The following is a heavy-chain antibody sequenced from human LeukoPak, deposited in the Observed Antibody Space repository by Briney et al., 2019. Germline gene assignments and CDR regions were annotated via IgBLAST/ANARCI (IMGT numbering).Heavy chain of an antibody. CDR2: ISATGDST. J-gene: IGHJ4*02. CDR3: VKGGWGTVLDY. CDR1: GFTFSIYA. D-gene: IGHD3-10*01. V-gene: IGHV3-23*01. Sequence: GGSLRLSCAASGFTFSIYAMGWVRQAPGEGLEWVSTISATGDSTYYADSVKGRLTIPRDNSKSTLYLQMSSVRADDTAVYYCVKGGWGTVLDYWGQGTLVTVSS.